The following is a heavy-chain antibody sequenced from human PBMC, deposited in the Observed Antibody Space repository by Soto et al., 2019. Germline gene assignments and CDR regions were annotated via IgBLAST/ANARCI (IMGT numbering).Heavy chain of an antibody. CDR3: AKAYFDILTGYFGDY. CDR1: GFTFSNYA. V-gene: IGHV3-23*01. Sequence: VQLLESGGGLVQPGGSLRLSCAASGFTFSNYAMSWVRQAPGKGLEWVSGMSNSGSRTYYADSVKGRFIISRDNSKNTLYLQKNSLRPEDTAVYYCAKAYFDILTGYFGDYCGQGTLVSVSS. J-gene: IGHJ4*02. CDR2: MSNSGSRT. D-gene: IGHD3-9*01.